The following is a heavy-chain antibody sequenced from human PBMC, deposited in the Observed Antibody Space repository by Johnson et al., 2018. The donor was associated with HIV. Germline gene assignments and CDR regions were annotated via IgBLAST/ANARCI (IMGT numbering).Heavy chain of an antibody. Sequence: QVQLVESGGGVVQPGRSLRLSCAASGFTFSSYGMHWVRQAPGKGLEWVAVISYDGSNKYYADSVKGRFTISRDNSKNTLYLQMNSLRAEDTAVYYGARGVVPAAADAFDIWGQGTMVTVSS. CDR1: GFTFSSYG. CDR3: ARGVVPAAADAFDI. V-gene: IGHV3-30*03. D-gene: IGHD2-2*01. J-gene: IGHJ3*02. CDR2: ISYDGSNK.